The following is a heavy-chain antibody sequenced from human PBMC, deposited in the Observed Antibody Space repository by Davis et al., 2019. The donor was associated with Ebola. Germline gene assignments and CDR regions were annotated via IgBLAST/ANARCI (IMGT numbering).Heavy chain of an antibody. CDR2: ISSSGSTI. D-gene: IGHD3-10*01. V-gene: IGHV3-11*04. Sequence: PGGSLRLSCAASGFTFSDYYMSWIRQAPGKGLEWVSYISSSGSTIYYADSVKGRFTISRDNSKNTLYLQMNSLRAEDTAVYYCAREGYYYGSGTTGGFDWGQGTLVTVSS. CDR3: AREGYYYGSGTTGGFD. CDR1: GFTFSDYY. J-gene: IGHJ4*02.